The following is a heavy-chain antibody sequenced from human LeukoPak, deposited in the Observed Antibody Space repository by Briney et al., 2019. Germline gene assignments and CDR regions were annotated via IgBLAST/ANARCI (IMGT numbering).Heavy chain of an antibody. CDR2: ISSSSSYI. D-gene: IGHD5-18*01. CDR3: ARPRIQLWLSHPGSDP. J-gene: IGHJ5*02. V-gene: IGHV3-21*01. CDR1: GFTFSSYS. Sequence: GGSLRLSCAASGFTFSSYSMNWVRQAPGKGLEWVSSISSSSSYIYYADSAKGRFTISRDNAKNSLYLQMNSLRAEDTAVYYCARPRIQLWLSHPGSDPWGQGTLVTVSS.